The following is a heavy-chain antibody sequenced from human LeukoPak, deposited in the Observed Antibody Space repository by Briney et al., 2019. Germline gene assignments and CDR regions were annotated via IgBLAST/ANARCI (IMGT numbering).Heavy chain of an antibody. CDR2: INHYGST. Sequence: SETLCLTCAVYGESFSGYYWSWIRQSPGKGLEWIGEINHYGSTNYNPSLKSRVTISVDTSKNQFSLKLSSVTAADTAVYYCARMYGSGSLLDYWGQGTLVTVSS. CDR1: GESFSGYY. V-gene: IGHV4-34*01. J-gene: IGHJ4*02. CDR3: ARMYGSGSLLDY. D-gene: IGHD3-10*01.